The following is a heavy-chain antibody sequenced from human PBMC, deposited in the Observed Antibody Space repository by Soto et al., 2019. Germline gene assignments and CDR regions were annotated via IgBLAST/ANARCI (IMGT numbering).Heavy chain of an antibody. Sequence: QVQLQESGPGLVKPSQTLSLTCTVSGGSISSGGYYWSWIRQHPGKGLEWIGYIYYSGSTYYNPSLKSRVTISEDTSKNQFSLKLGSVTAADTAVYYCARGVTMVRGVIHTPYFDYWGQGTLVTVSS. CDR2: IYYSGST. J-gene: IGHJ4*02. D-gene: IGHD3-10*01. V-gene: IGHV4-31*03. CDR3: ARGVTMVRGVIHTPYFDY. CDR1: GGSISSGGYY.